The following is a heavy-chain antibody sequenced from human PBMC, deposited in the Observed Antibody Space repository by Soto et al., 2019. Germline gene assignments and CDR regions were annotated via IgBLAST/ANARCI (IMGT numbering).Heavy chain of an antibody. D-gene: IGHD3-22*01. CDR1: GGSISSSSYY. CDR3: ARAPYDLTVLGWIEGMDV. V-gene: IGHV4-39*01. Sequence: QLQLQESGPGLVKPSETLSLTCTVSGGSISSSSYYWGWIRQPPGKGLEWIGSIYYSGSTYYNPSLKSRVTISVDTSKNQFSLKLSSVTAADTAVYYCARAPYDLTVLGWIEGMDVWGQGTTVTVSS. CDR2: IYYSGST. J-gene: IGHJ6*02.